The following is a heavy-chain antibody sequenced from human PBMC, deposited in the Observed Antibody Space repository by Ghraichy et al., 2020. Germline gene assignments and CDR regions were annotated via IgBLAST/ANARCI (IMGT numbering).Heavy chain of an antibody. CDR2: IYYSGST. CDR3: ARSRIAAAGRDGAFDI. D-gene: IGHD6-13*01. J-gene: IGHJ3*02. CDR1: GGSISSSSYY. V-gene: IGHV4-39*01. Sequence: SETLSLTCTVSGGSISSSSYYWGWIRQPPGKGLEWIGSIYYSGSTYYNPSLKSRVTISVDTSKNQFSLKLSSVTAADTAVYYCARSRIAAAGRDGAFDIWGQGLIVNASS.